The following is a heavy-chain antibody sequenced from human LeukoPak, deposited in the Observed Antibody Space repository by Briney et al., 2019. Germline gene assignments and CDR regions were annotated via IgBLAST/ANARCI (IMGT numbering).Heavy chain of an antibody. CDR1: GFTFSSYA. V-gene: IGHV3-23*01. J-gene: IGHJ3*02. D-gene: IGHD3-22*01. CDR2: ISGSGGST. Sequence: GESLKISCAASGFTFSSYAMSWVRQAPGKGLEWVSAISGSGGSTYYADSVKGRFTISRDNSKNTLYLQMNSLRAEDTAVYYCAKDYYDSSGYYLTNDAFDIWGQGTMVTVSS. CDR3: AKDYYDSSGYYLTNDAFDI.